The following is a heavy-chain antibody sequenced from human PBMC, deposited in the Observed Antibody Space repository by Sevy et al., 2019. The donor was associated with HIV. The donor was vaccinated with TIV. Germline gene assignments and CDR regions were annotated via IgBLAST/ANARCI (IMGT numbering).Heavy chain of an antibody. CDR2: INLNTGKT. V-gene: IGHV1-8*01. J-gene: IGHJ4*02. CDR3: SRRAFNDY. Sequence: ASVKVSCETSGYTFTSYEINWVRLVSGRGLEYMGWINLNTGKTGYVQKFQGRFTMTVDTSKTTAYMELSNLKPDDTAMYYCSRRAFNDYWGQGTLVTVSS. CDR1: GYTFTSYE.